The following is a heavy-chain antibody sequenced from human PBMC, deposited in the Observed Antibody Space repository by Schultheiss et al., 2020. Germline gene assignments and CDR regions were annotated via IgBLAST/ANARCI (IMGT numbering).Heavy chain of an antibody. Sequence: SQTLSLTCTVSGGSISSYYWSWIRQPPGKGLEWIGYIYYSGSTYYNPSLKSRVTMSVDTSKNQFSLKLSSVTAADTAVYYCARGGYLSWFDPWGQGTLVTV. CDR3: ARGGYLSWFDP. V-gene: IGHV4-59*12. CDR1: GGSISSYY. D-gene: IGHD3-16*02. J-gene: IGHJ5*02. CDR2: IYYSGST.